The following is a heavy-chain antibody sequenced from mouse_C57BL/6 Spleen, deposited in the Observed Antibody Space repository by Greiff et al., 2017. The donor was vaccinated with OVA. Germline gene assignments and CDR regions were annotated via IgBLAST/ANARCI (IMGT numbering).Heavy chain of an antibody. J-gene: IGHJ1*03. Sequence: QVTLKVSGPGILQPSQTLSLTCSFSGFSLSTFGMGVGWIRQPSGKGLEWLVHIWWDDDKYYNPALKSRLTLSKDTSKNQVFLKLANVDTADTATYYCARPYYYGSSSYWYFDVWGTGTTVTVSS. CDR1: GFSLSTFGMG. D-gene: IGHD1-1*01. CDR2: IWWDDDK. V-gene: IGHV8-8*01. CDR3: ARPYYYGSSSYWYFDV.